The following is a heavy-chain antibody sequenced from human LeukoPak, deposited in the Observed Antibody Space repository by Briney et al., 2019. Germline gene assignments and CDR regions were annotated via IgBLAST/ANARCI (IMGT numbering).Heavy chain of an antibody. CDR3: ARGVGYDFWSGYYSHAFDI. V-gene: IGHV3-13*01. CDR1: GFTFSSYD. J-gene: IGHJ3*02. D-gene: IGHD3-3*01. CDR2: IGTAGDT. Sequence: GGSLRLSCAASGFTFSSYDMHWVRQGTGKGLEWVSAIGTAGDTYYPGSVKGRFTISRENAKNSLYLQMNSLRAEDTAVYYCARGVGYDFWSGYYSHAFDIWGQGTMVTVSS.